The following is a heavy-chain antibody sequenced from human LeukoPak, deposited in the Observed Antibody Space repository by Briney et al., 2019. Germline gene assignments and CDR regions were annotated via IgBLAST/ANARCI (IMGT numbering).Heavy chain of an antibody. Sequence: ASMKVSCKASGYTFTSYGISWVRQAPGQGLEWMGWIRACNGNTNYAQKLQGRVTMTTDTSTSTAYMELRSLRSDDTAVYYCARDREDIVVVPAAIRPHDAFDIWGQGTMVTVSS. CDR2: IRACNGNT. CDR3: ARDREDIVVVPAAIRPHDAFDI. J-gene: IGHJ3*02. CDR1: GYTFTSYG. V-gene: IGHV1-18*01. D-gene: IGHD2-2*01.